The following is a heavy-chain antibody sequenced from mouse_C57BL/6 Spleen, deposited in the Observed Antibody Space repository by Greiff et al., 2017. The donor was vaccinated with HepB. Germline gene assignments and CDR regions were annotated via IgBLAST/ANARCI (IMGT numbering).Heavy chain of an antibody. V-gene: IGHV1-47*01. CDR3: ARTFYYGNYGYAMDY. Sequence: VQLQESGAELVKPGASVKMSCKASGYTFTTYPIEWMKQNHGKSLEWIGNFHPYNDDTKYNEKFKGKATLTVEKSSSTVYLELSRLTSDDSAVYDCARTFYYGNYGYAMDYWGQGTSVTVSS. CDR2: FHPYNDDT. J-gene: IGHJ4*01. D-gene: IGHD2-1*01. CDR1: GYTFTTYP.